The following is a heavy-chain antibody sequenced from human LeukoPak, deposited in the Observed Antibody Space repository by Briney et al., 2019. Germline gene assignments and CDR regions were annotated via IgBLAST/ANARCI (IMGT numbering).Heavy chain of an antibody. CDR1: GFTFDDYA. V-gene: IGHV3-43*02. D-gene: IGHD5-24*01. Sequence: GGSLRLSCAASGFTFDDYAIHWVRQAPGKGLEWVSLISGDGGSTYYADSVKGRFTISRDDSKNSLYLQMNSLRTEDTALYYCAKDPATRDGHGAWFDPWGQGTLVTVSS. J-gene: IGHJ5*02. CDR2: ISGDGGST. CDR3: AKDPATRDGHGAWFDP.